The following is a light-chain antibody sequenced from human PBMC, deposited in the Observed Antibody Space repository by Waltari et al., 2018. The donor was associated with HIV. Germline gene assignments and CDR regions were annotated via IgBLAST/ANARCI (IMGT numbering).Light chain of an antibody. Sequence: LTPSPGTISLSPGERAPLSCRASQRVSSNYLAWYQQKPGQAPRLLIYGASSRATGIPDRFSGSGSGTDFTLTISRLEPEDFAVYYCQQYGSSRTFGQGTKVEIK. CDR1: QRVSSNY. CDR3: QQYGSSRT. CDR2: GAS. J-gene: IGKJ1*01. V-gene: IGKV3-20*01.